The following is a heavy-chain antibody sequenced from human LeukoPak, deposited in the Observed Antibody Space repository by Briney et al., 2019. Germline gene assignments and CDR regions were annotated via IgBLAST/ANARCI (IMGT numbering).Heavy chain of an antibody. CDR1: GFTFSSYA. CDR2: ICSTGGST. V-gene: IGHV3-23*01. CDR3: ARGYSSLDP. D-gene: IGHD6-19*01. Sequence: GGSLRLSCAASGFTFSSYAMSWVRQAPGKGLQWVSGICSTGGSTYYTDSVKGRFSISRDNSKNTLSLQINCLTAEDTAVYYCARGYSSLDPWGQGTLVTVSS. J-gene: IGHJ5*02.